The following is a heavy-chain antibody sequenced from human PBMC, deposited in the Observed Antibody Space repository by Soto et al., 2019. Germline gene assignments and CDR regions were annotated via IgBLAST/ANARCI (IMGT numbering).Heavy chain of an antibody. D-gene: IGHD6-13*01. CDR1: GGSISSGGYY. CDR2: IYYSGST. Sequence: QVQLQESGPGLVKPSQTLSLTCTVSGGSISSGGYYWSWIRQHPGKGLEWIGYIYYSGSTYYNPSLKSRVTSPVDTSKHQFSLKLRSVTPAESAVYYCARDRAGALYFDYWGQGTLVTVSS. CDR3: ARDRAGALYFDY. V-gene: IGHV4-31*03. J-gene: IGHJ4*02.